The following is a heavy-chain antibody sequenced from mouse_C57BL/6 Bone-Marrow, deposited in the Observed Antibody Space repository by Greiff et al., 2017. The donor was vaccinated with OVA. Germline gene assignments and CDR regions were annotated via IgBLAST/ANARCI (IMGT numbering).Heavy chain of an antibody. V-gene: IGHV6-3*01. CDR2: IRLKSDNYAT. CDR1: GFTFSNYW. CDR3: TARCAMDY. Sequence: EVQRVESGGGLVQPGGSMKLSCVASGFTFSNYWMNWVRQSPEKGLEWVAQIRLKSDNYATHYAESVKGRFTISRDDSKSSVYLQMNNLRAEDTGIYYCTARCAMDYWGQGTSVTVSS. J-gene: IGHJ4*01.